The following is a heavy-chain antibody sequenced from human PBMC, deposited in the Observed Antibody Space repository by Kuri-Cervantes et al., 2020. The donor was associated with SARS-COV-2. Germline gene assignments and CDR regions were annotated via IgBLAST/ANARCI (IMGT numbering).Heavy chain of an antibody. D-gene: IGHD6-19*01. V-gene: IGHV3-21*01. CDR2: ITSDSSYI. J-gene: IGHJ4*02. CDR3: ARDPWLGHGQYNFDY. CDR1: GFTFSSYT. Sequence: GGSLRLSCEASGFTFSSYTINWVRQAPGKGLEWVSSITSDSSYIYYADSVKGRFTISRDNAKNSLYLQMNSLRAEDTAVYYCARDPWLGHGQYNFDYWGQETLVTVSS.